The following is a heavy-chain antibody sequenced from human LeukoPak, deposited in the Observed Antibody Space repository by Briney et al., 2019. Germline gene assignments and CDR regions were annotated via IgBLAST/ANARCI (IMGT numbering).Heavy chain of an antibody. CDR1: GGCISSYY. CDR3: ARRKPAALGGMDV. CDR2: IYYSGST. D-gene: IGHD6-25*01. J-gene: IGHJ6*02. V-gene: IGHV4-59*08. Sequence: SDTLSLTCIVSGGCISSYYWSWIRQPPGKGLEWIGYIYYSGSTNYNPSLKSRVTISVDTSKNQFSLKLSSVTAADTAVYYCARRKPAALGGMDVWGQGTTVTVSS.